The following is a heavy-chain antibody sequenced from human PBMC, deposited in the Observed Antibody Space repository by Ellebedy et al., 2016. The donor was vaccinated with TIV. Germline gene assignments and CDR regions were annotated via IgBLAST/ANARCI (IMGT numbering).Heavy chain of an antibody. Sequence: GESLKISXAASGFSLSAYWMHWVRQAPGKGLVWVSRIKNDGSTVSYADSVKGRFTVSRDNAKNTLYLQMNSLRVEDTAVYHCARSDWFDPWGQGTLVTVSS. CDR3: ARSDWFDP. J-gene: IGHJ5*02. CDR2: IKNDGSTV. CDR1: GFSLSAYW. V-gene: IGHV3-74*01.